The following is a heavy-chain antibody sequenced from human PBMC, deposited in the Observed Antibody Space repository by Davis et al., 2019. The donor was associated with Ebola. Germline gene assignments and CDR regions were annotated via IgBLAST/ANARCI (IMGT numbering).Heavy chain of an antibody. CDR2: IYYSGST. V-gene: IGHV4-61*08. Sequence: MPGGSLRLSCTVSGGSISSGGYYWSWIRQHPGKGLEWIGYIYYSGSTNYNPSLKSRVTISVDTSKNQFSLKLSSVTAADTAVYYCAIEMMAGSLYYYYGMDVWGKGTTVTVSS. D-gene: IGHD6-19*01. J-gene: IGHJ6*04. CDR1: GGSISSGGYY. CDR3: AIEMMAGSLYYYYGMDV.